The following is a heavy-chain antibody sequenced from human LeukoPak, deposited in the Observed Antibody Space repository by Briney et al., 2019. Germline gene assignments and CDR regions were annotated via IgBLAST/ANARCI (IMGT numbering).Heavy chain of an antibody. V-gene: IGHV3-30*04. CDR3: ARGGAPAGYAYDI. D-gene: IGHD6-13*01. CDR2: ISRDGNNK. Sequence: GGSLRLSCVAFGFTFSSHAMYWVRQAPDKGPEWVAVISRDGNNKYYGDSVKGRFTISRDNPKNMLYLQMSSLRAEDTAVYYCARGGAPAGYAYDIWGHGTVVTVSS. J-gene: IGHJ3*02. CDR1: GFTFSSHA.